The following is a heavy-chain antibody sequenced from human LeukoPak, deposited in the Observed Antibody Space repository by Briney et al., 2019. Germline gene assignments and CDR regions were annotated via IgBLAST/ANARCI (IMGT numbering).Heavy chain of an antibody. CDR1: GFTFSSYS. CDR3: ARAALAVASWIVDY. D-gene: IGHD6-19*01. CDR2: ISSSSSYI. J-gene: IGHJ4*02. V-gene: IGHV3-21*01. Sequence: GXSLRLSCAASGFTFSSYSMNWVRQAPGKGLEWVSSISSSSSYIYYADSVKGRFTISRDNAKNSLYLQMNSLRAEDTAVYYCARAALAVASWIVDYRGQGTLVTVSS.